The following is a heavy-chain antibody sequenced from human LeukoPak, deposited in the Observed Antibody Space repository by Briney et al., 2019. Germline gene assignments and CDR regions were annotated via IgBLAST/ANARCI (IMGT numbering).Heavy chain of an antibody. CDR2: IYHGGST. D-gene: IGHD1-26*01. Sequence: PSETLSLTCTVSGGSISSYYWSWIRQPPGKGLEWIGYIYHGGSTNYNPSLKSRVTISVDTSKNQFSLKLSSVTAADTAVYYCARHQWELPDYWGQGTLVTVSS. J-gene: IGHJ4*02. CDR1: GGSISSYY. CDR3: ARHQWELPDY. V-gene: IGHV4-59*08.